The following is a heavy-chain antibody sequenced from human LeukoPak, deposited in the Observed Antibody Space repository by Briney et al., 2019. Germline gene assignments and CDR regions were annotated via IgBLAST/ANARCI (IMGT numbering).Heavy chain of an antibody. CDR2: INSDGSRT. V-gene: IGHV3-74*01. Sequence: PGGSLRLSCAASGFTFTSYWMHWVPQAPGKGLVWVSRINSDGSRTSYADSVKGRFTISRDNAKNTLYLQMNSLRAEDTAVYYCASFLYSSGDDVFDYWGQGTLVTVSS. CDR1: GFTFTSYW. D-gene: IGHD6-19*01. J-gene: IGHJ4*02. CDR3: ASFLYSSGDDVFDY.